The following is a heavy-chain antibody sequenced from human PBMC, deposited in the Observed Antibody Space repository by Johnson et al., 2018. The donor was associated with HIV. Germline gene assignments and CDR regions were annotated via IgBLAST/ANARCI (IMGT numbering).Heavy chain of an antibody. V-gene: IGHV3-30*18. J-gene: IGHJ3*02. Sequence: QVQLVESGGTLVKPGGSLRLSCAASGFTFSNCAMSWVRQAPGKGLEWVAVISYDGSNKYYADSVKGRFTISRDNSKNTLYLQMNSLRAEDTAVYYCAKIKGSSDAFDIWGQGTMVTVSS. D-gene: IGHD6-6*01. CDR2: ISYDGSNK. CDR1: GFTFSNCA. CDR3: AKIKGSSDAFDI.